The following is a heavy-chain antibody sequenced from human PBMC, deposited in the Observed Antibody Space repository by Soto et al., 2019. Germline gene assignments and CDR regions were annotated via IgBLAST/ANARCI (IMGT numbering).Heavy chain of an antibody. V-gene: IGHV1-2*02. CDR3: ARVTMDDAFDI. D-gene: IGHD3-10*01. CDR1: GYTFTGYY. CDR2: INPNSGGT. Sequence: ASVKVSCKASGYTFTGYYMHWVRQAPGQGLEWMGWINPNSGGTNYAQKFQGRVTMTRDTYISTACMELSRLRSDDTAVYYCARVTMDDAFDIWGQGTMVTVSS. J-gene: IGHJ3*02.